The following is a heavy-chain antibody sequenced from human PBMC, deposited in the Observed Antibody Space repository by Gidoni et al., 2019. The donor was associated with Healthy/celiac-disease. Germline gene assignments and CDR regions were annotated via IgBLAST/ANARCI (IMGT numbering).Heavy chain of an antibody. CDR3: AKTIVVATFYYYGMDV. D-gene: IGHD5-12*01. CDR2: MSGSGGST. CDR1: GFPFSSYA. J-gene: IGHJ6*02. Sequence: EVQLLESGGGLVQPGGSLRLSCAASGFPFSSYAMSWVRQAPGKGLEWVSAMSGSGGSTYYADSVKGRFTISRDNSKNTLYLQMNSLRAEDTAVYYCAKTIVVATFYYYGMDVWGQGTTVTVSS. V-gene: IGHV3-23*01.